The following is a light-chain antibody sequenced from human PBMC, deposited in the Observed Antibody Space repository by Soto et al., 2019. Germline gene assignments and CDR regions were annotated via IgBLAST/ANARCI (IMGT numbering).Light chain of an antibody. CDR2: AAS. V-gene: IGKV3-20*01. J-gene: IGKJ1*01. CDR3: HQCASSRT. CDR1: QSVSSRY. Sequence: EIVLTQSPVTLSLSPGERATLSCRASQSVSSRYFAWYQQKPGQAPRLLIYAASSRAAGIPDRFSGSGSGTDFSLTISRLEPEDFAVYYCHQCASSRTFGPGTKVE.